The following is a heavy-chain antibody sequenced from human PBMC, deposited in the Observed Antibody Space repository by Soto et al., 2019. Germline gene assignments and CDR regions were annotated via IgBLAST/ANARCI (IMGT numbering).Heavy chain of an antibody. V-gene: IGHV3-23*01. D-gene: IGHD2-15*01. Sequence: GCSLRLSCAASRITFNDYAMSLISQAPGKGLEGVSAITASGGDTFYADSVKGRFTISRDNSRSTLYLQMDSLRAEDTAVYYCARESGYCISTTCYSFAFDSWGPGTPVTVSS. CDR3: ARESGYCISTTCYSFAFDS. CDR2: ITASGGDT. CDR1: RITFNDYA. J-gene: IGHJ4*02.